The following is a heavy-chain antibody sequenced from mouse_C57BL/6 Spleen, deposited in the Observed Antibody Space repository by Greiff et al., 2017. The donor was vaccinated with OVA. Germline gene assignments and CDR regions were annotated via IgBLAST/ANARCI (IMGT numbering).Heavy chain of an antibody. J-gene: IGHJ4*01. CDR3: ASGGSSGYVLYYYAMDY. V-gene: IGHV1-39*01. Sequence: VQLMESGPELVKPGASVKISCKASGYSFTDYNMNWVKQSNGKSLEWIGVINPNYGTTSYNQKLKGKVTLTVDQSTRTAYMQLNSLTSKDSAVYCGASGGSSGYVLYYYAMDYWGQGTSVTVSS. D-gene: IGHD3-2*02. CDR1: GYSFTDYN. CDR2: INPNYGTT.